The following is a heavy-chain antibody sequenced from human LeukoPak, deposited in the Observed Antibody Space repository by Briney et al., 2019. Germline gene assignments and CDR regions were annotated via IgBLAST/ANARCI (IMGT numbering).Heavy chain of an antibody. CDR3: ARGPLVGSTGNAFDI. CDR1: GFTFSSYW. V-gene: IGHV3-74*01. J-gene: IGHJ3*02. D-gene: IGHD1-26*01. CDR2: INSDGSST. Sequence: GGSLRLSCAASGFTFSSYWMYWVRKPPGKGLVWVSRINSDGSSTRYADSVKGRFTISTDNAKNTLYLQMNSLRAEDTAVYYCARGPLVGSTGNAFDIWGQGTMVTVSS.